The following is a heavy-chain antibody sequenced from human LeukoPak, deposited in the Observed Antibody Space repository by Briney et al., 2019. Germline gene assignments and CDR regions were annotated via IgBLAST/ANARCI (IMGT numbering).Heavy chain of an antibody. CDR3: ASYGSSSLNVYFQH. Sequence: QAGGSLRLFYAASGLTFSNYWMSWVRQAPGKGLEWVAKIKEDGSEKYYVDSVKGRFTISRDNAKNSLYLQMKSLRAEDTAVYYCASYGSSSLNVYFQHWGQGTLVTVSS. CDR2: IKEDGSEK. J-gene: IGHJ1*01. V-gene: IGHV3-7*01. CDR1: GLTFSNYW. D-gene: IGHD6-13*01.